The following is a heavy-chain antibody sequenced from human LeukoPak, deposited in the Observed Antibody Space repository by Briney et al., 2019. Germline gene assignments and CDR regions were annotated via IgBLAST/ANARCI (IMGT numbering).Heavy chain of an antibody. V-gene: IGHV3-30*03. CDR1: GFIFSSYG. J-gene: IGHJ5*02. CDR3: ARQLRTHTNWFDP. D-gene: IGHD3-3*01. CDR2: ISYDGSNK. Sequence: GRSLRLSCAASGFIFSSYGMHWVRQAPGKGLEWVAVISYDGSNKYYADSVKGRFTISRDNSKNTLYLQMNSLRAEDTAVYYCARQLRTHTNWFDPWGQGTLVTVSS.